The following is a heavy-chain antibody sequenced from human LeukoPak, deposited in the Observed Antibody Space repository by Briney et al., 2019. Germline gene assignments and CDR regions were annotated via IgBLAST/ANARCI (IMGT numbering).Heavy chain of an antibody. J-gene: IGHJ3*02. CDR2: ISSSSSYI. D-gene: IGHD3-16*01. Sequence: GRSLRLSCAASVFTLRGYSMNWVRGAPGQGLEWGSSISSSSSYIYYADPVKRRSTISRDNAKNSLSLPMNSLRAEDTAVYYCARDGGAGELTAIGAFDIWGQGTMVTVSS. CDR1: VFTLRGYS. V-gene: IGHV3-21*01. CDR3: ARDGGAGELTAIGAFDI.